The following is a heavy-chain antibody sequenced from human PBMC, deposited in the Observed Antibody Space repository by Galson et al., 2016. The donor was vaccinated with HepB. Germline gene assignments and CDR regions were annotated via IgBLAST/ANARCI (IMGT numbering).Heavy chain of an antibody. CDR2: ISYDGSDK. Sequence: SLRLSCAASGFTFSSYAMHWVRQPPGKGLEWVAVISYDGSDKYYSDSVKGRFTISRDNSKNTLYLQMNSLRAEDTAVYYCARDLYISYYFDYWGQGTLVTVSS. V-gene: IGHV3-30*01. CDR3: ARDLYISYYFDY. CDR1: GFTFSSYA. D-gene: IGHD2-2*02. J-gene: IGHJ4*02.